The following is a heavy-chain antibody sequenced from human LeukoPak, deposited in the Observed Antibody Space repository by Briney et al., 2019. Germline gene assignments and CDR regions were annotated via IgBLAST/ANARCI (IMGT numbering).Heavy chain of an antibody. Sequence: SETLSLTCTVSGGSISSYYWSWIRQPPGKGLEWIGYIYYSGSTNYNPSLKSRVTISVDTSKNQFSLKLSSVTAADTAVYYCARSQLASAAEYFQHWGQGTLVTVSS. CDR2: IYYSGST. CDR1: GGSISSYY. V-gene: IGHV4-59*01. D-gene: IGHD6-13*01. J-gene: IGHJ1*01. CDR3: ARSQLASAAEYFQH.